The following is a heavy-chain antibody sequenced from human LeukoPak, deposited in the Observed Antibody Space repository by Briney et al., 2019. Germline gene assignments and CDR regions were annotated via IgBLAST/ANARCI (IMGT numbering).Heavy chain of an antibody. CDR3: AKKDGDYAWYFDV. D-gene: IGHD4-17*01. CDR2: INHSGST. CDR1: GGSFSNYY. Sequence: PSETLSLTYAVYGGSFSNYYWSWIRQPPGKGLEWIGEINHSGSTNYNPSLKSRVTISVDTSKNQFSLKLSSVTAADTAVYRCAKKDGDYAWYFDVWGRGTLVTVSS. J-gene: IGHJ2*01. V-gene: IGHV4-34*01.